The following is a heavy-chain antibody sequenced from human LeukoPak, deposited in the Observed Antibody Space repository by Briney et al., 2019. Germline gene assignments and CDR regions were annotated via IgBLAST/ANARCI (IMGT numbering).Heavy chain of an antibody. Sequence: GGSLRLSCEASGFIFSRHWMSWVRQAPGKGPEWVANIKQDGSERYYVGSVKGRFTISRDNAKNLLYLQMNSLRAEDTALYYCARDGGRSTDFHYWGQGTLVTVSS. CDR1: GFIFSRHW. CDR3: ARDGGRSTDFHY. J-gene: IGHJ4*02. V-gene: IGHV3-7*01. CDR2: IKQDGSER. D-gene: IGHD2-2*01.